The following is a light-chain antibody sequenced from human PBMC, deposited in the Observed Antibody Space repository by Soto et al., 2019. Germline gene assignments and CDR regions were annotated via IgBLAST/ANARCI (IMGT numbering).Light chain of an antibody. CDR3: HQYGSSPQS. J-gene: IGKJ3*01. CDR2: GAS. CDR1: QSVTRSF. Sequence: EIVLTQSPGALSLSPGERVTLSCRASQSVTRSFLAWYQQKHGQAPRHLIYGASSSATGIPDRFSGSGSGTNFPLTISRLEPEDFAVYSCHQYGSSPQSFGPGTKVDIK. V-gene: IGKV3-20*01.